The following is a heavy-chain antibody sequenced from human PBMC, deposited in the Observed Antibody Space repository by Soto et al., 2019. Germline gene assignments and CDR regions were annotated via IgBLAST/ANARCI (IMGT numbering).Heavy chain of an antibody. CDR2: FDPEDGET. V-gene: IGHV1-24*01. Sequence: ASVKVSCKVSGYTLTELSMHWVRQAPGKGLEWMGGFDPEDGETIYAQKFQGRVTMTEDTSTDTAYMELSSLRSEDTAVYYCATLRVASAPVDYYYGMDVWGQGTTVTVSS. J-gene: IGHJ6*02. D-gene: IGHD2-15*01. CDR3: ATLRVASAPVDYYYGMDV. CDR1: GYTLTELS.